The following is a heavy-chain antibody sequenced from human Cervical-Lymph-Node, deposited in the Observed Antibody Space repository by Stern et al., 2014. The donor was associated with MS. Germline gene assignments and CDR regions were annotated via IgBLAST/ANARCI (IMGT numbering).Heavy chain of an antibody. CDR3: ALSSETSDRWYSLGYDL. J-gene: IGHJ5*02. Sequence: VHLVVSGAEVTKPGSSAKVSCKASGGTFSKFPSSWVRQAPGQGLEWMGGIFPVFGTPTYAQEFRGRVTITADVSTSTVYMELSSLRSDDTAVYYCALSSETSDRWYSLGYDLWGQGTLVTVSS. CDR2: IFPVFGTP. D-gene: IGHD6-13*01. CDR1: GGTFSKFP. V-gene: IGHV1-69*01.